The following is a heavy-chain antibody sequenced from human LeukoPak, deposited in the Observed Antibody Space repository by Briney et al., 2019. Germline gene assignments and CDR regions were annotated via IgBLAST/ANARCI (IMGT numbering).Heavy chain of an antibody. J-gene: IGHJ3*02. Sequence: PSETLSLTCAVYGGSFSGYYWSWIRQRPGKGLEWIGEINHSGSTNYNPSLKSRVTISVDTSKNQFSLKLSSVTAADTAVYYCARGRSLGYCSSTSCYRRAFDIWGQGTMVTVSS. CDR1: GGSFSGYY. CDR2: INHSGST. V-gene: IGHV4-34*01. CDR3: ARGRSLGYCSSTSCYRRAFDI. D-gene: IGHD2-2*02.